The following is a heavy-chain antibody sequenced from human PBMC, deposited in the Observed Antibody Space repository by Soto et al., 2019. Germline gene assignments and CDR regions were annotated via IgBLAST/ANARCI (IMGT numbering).Heavy chain of an antibody. Sequence: SETLSLTCAVSGGSISSTNWWSWVRQPPGKGLEWIGEIYHSGTTNYNPSLKSRVTISVDRSKNQFSLKLSSVTAADTAVYYCARGMTTVTTLDYWGQGTLVTVSS. CDR2: IYHSGTT. J-gene: IGHJ4*02. D-gene: IGHD4-4*01. V-gene: IGHV4-4*02. CDR1: GGSISSTNW. CDR3: ARGMTTVTTLDY.